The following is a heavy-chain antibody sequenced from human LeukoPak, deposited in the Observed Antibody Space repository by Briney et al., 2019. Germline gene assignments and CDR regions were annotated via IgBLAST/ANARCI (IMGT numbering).Heavy chain of an antibody. Sequence: GGSLRLSCAASKFTFSTFSMSWVRQAPGKGLEWVSSISGSGGYTYYADSVKGRFTISRDNSKNTLFLQMNSLRAEDTAVYYCAELGITMIGGVWGKGTTVTISS. CDR3: AELGITMIGGV. CDR2: ISGSGGYT. J-gene: IGHJ6*04. D-gene: IGHD3-10*02. CDR1: KFTFSTFS. V-gene: IGHV3-23*01.